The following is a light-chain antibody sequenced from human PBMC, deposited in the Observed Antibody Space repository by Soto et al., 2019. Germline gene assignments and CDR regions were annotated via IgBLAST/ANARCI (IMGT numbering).Light chain of an antibody. CDR3: QQRVHWPPIT. J-gene: IGKJ3*01. Sequence: EVVLTQSPATLSLSPGERATLSCRASQSISSYLAWYQQKPGQAPRLLIYDASNRATGMPPRFSGSGSGTDFTLTISSLQPEDFAIYYCQQRVHWPPITFGPGTTVDIK. CDR2: DAS. CDR1: QSISSY. V-gene: IGKV3-11*01.